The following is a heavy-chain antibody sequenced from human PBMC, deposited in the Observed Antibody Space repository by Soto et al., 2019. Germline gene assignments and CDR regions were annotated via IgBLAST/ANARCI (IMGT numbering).Heavy chain of an antibody. CDR1: GFTFSSYG. CDR3: AKAYCSGGSCYPIRGGVYSYCLDV. J-gene: IGHJ6*02. CDR2: ISYDGSNK. D-gene: IGHD2-15*01. V-gene: IGHV3-30*18. Sequence: GGSLRLSCAASGFTFSSYGMHWVRQAPGKGLEWVAVISYDGSNKYYADSVKGRFTISRDNSKNKLYLQMNSLRAEDTAVYYCAKAYCSGGSCYPIRGGVYSYCLDVWGQGTTVTVSS.